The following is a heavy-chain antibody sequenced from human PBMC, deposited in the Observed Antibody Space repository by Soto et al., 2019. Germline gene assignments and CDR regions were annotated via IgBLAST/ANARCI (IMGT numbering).Heavy chain of an antibody. J-gene: IGHJ3*02. V-gene: IGHV4-59*08. CDR1: GGSISSYY. CDR2: IYYSGST. Sequence: SETLSLTCTVSGGSISSYYWSWIRQPPGKGLEWIGYIYYSGSTNYNPSLKSRVTISVDTSKNQFSLKLSSVTAADTAVYYCARRPDSSGWYRYAFDIWGQGTMVTVSS. D-gene: IGHD6-19*01. CDR3: ARRPDSSGWYRYAFDI.